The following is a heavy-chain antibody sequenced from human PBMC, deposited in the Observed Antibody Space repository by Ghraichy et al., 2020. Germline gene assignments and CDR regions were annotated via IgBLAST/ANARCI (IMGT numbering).Heavy chain of an antibody. CDR1: GYTFTSYA. D-gene: IGHD3-10*01. J-gene: IGHJ4*02. Sequence: ASVKVSCKASGYTFTSYAMHWVRQAPGQRLEWMGWINAGNGNTKYSQKFQGRVTITRDTSASTAYMELSSLRSEDTAVYYCARVYGSGRYFDYWGQGTLVTVSS. V-gene: IGHV1-3*01. CDR2: INAGNGNT. CDR3: ARVYGSGRYFDY.